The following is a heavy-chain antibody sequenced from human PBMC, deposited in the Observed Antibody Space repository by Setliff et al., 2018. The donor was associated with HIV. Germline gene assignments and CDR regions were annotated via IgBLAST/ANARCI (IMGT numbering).Heavy chain of an antibody. V-gene: IGHV4-34*01. D-gene: IGHD6-19*01. Sequence: PSETLSLTCAVYGGSFSGYYWSWVRQPPGKGLEWIGEINHSGSTNYNPSLKSRVTVSVDTSKNQFSLKVSSVTAADTAVYYCARGVRDNSGWSSYYFDYWGQGTLVTVSS. CDR2: INHSGST. CDR3: ARGVRDNSGWSSYYFDY. J-gene: IGHJ4*02. CDR1: GGSFSGYY.